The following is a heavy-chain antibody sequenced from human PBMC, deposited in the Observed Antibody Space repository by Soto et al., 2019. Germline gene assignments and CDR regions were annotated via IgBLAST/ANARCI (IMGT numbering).Heavy chain of an antibody. J-gene: IGHJ4*02. CDR3: ARGNTPVDY. CDR1: GASIGTSNW. CDR2: IHDSGST. V-gene: IGHV4-4*02. D-gene: IGHD2-2*02. Sequence: SETLSLTCAVSGASIGTSNWWSWVRQSPGKGLEWIGEIHDSGSTESNPSLKSRVTISLDKSKNQFSLKLSSVTAADTAVYYCARGNTPVDYWGQGTLVTVSA.